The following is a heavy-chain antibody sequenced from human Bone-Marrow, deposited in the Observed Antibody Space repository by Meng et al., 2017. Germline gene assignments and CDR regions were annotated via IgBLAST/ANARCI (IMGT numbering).Heavy chain of an antibody. CDR2: IIPIFGTA. D-gene: IGHD4-23*01. Sequence: SEQVSCKASGGTFSSYALSWVRQAPGQGLEWMGGIIPIFGTANYAQKFQGRVTITADESTSTAYMELSILGSEDTAVYYWAKTVVTSSLGCCPDYWGQGTMVTVSS. V-gene: IGHV1-69*13. CDR3: AKTVVTSSLGCCPDY. CDR1: GGTFSSYA. J-gene: IGHJ4*02.